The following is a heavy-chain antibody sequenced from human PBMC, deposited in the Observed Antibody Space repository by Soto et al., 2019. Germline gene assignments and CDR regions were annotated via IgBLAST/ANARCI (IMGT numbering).Heavy chain of an antibody. CDR2: IYYSGIT. CDR3: VRDATWGDDYYYGMDV. Sequence: PSETLSLTCTVSGGSISSYYWSWIRQPPGKGLEWIGYIYYSGITNYNPSLTSRVTISVDTSKNQFSLKLSSVTAADTAVYYCVRDATWGDDYYYGMDVWGQGTTVTVS. CDR1: GGSISSYY. V-gene: IGHV4-59*01. D-gene: IGHD2-21*02. J-gene: IGHJ6*02.